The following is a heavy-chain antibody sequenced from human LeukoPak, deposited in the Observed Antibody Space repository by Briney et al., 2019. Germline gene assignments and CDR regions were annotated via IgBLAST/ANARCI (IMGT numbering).Heavy chain of an antibody. CDR2: ISYDGSNK. Sequence: GGSLRLSCAASGFSFSTYAIHWVRQAPGKGLEWVAVISYDGSNKYYADSVKGRFTISRDNSKNTLYLQMNSLRAEDTALYYCARDIGATGSFGDYWGQGTLVTVSS. D-gene: IGHD4/OR15-4a*01. J-gene: IGHJ4*02. CDR1: GFSFSTYA. V-gene: IGHV3-30*04. CDR3: ARDIGATGSFGDY.